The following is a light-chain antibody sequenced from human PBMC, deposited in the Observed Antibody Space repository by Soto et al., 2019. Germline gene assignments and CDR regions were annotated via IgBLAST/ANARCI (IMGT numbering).Light chain of an antibody. V-gene: IGKV3-15*01. CDR1: QSVSSS. J-gene: IGKJ1*01. CDR2: GAS. Sequence: EIVMTHSPATLSVSPGERATLSCRATQSVSSSLAWYQQKPGQAPRLLIYGASTRATGIPARFSGSGSGTEFTLTISSLQSEDFAVYYCQQYNNWPRTFGQGTKV. CDR3: QQYNNWPRT.